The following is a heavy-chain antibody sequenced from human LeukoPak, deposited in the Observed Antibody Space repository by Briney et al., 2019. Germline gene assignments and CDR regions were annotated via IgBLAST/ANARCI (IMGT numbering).Heavy chain of an antibody. CDR2: IYSGGST. D-gene: IGHD4-17*01. CDR1: GFTVSSNY. CDR3: ARTYGDYGDAFDI. J-gene: IGHJ3*02. Sequence: PGGSLRLSCAASGFTVSSNYMGWVRQAPGKGLEWVSVIYSGGSTYYADSVKGRFTISRDNSKNTLYLQMNSLRAEDKAVYYCARTYGDYGDAFDIWGQGTMVTVSS. V-gene: IGHV3-53*01.